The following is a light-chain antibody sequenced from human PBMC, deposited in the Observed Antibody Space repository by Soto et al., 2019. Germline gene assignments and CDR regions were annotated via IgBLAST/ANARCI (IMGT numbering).Light chain of an antibody. J-gene: IGKJ1*01. V-gene: IGKV3-11*01. Sequence: EIVLTQSPATLSSFPGDRVTLSCRASQYINTRLAWYQHRPGQAPRLPIHQTSIRSAGIPARFSASGTGTDFTLTISVVQPEDFAVYYCHQRQSWPRTFGQGTMVDIK. CDR3: HQRQSWPRT. CDR1: QYINTR. CDR2: QTS.